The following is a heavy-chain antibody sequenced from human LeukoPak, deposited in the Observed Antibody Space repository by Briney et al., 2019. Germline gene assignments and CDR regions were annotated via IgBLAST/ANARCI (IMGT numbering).Heavy chain of an antibody. CDR2: INHSGST. Sequence: SETLSLTCAVYGGSFSVYYWSWIRQPPGKGLEWIGQINHSGSTNYNPSLKSRITISVDTSKNQFSLKLSSVTAADTAVYYCARGRVAGSPSPSYYYYMDVWGKGTTVTVS. CDR1: GGSFSVYY. D-gene: IGHD6-19*01. V-gene: IGHV4-34*01. J-gene: IGHJ6*03. CDR3: ARGRVAGSPSPSYYYYMDV.